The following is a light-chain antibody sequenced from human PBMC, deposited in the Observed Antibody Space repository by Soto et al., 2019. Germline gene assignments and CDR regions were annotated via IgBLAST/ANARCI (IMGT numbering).Light chain of an antibody. Sequence: EIVLTPSPGTLSLSPGERATLSCRASQSVSSYLAWYQQKPGQAPRLLIYDASNRATGIPARFSGSGSGTDFTLTISSLEPEDFAVYYCQQRSNWPTFGQRTKV. CDR3: QQRSNWPT. V-gene: IGKV3-11*01. CDR2: DAS. J-gene: IGKJ1*01. CDR1: QSVSSY.